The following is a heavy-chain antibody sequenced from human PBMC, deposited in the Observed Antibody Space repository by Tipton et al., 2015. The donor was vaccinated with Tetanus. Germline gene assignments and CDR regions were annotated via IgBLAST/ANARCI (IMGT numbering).Heavy chain of an antibody. V-gene: IGHV3-33*01. D-gene: IGHD2-15*01. CDR2: SWYDGTDK. CDR1: GFIFSSYG. J-gene: IGHJ4*02. CDR3: AREADCSGGSCFSGDFDN. Sequence: SLRLSCAASGFIFSSYGIHWVRQAPGKGLEWVAGSWYDGTDKYYADSVKGRFTISRDNSKNTLYLQMSSLRAEDTAVYYCAREADCSGGSCFSGDFDNWGQGTQVTVSS.